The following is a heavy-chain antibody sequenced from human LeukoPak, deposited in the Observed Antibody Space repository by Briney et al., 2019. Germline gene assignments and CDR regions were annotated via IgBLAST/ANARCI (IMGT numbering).Heavy chain of an antibody. CDR3: ARQDTIFGVVPYFDY. D-gene: IGHD3-3*01. V-gene: IGHV5-51*01. Sequence: GESLKISCKGSGYSSTSYWIGWVRQMPGKGLEWMGIIYPGDSDTRYSPSFQGQVTISADKSISTAYLQWSSLKASDTAMYYCARQDTIFGVVPYFDYWGQGTLVTVSS. J-gene: IGHJ4*02. CDR1: GYSSTSYW. CDR2: IYPGDSDT.